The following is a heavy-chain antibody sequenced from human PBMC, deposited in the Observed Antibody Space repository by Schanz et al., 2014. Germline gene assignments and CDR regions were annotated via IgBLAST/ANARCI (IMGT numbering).Heavy chain of an antibody. CDR2: LSEGGGGT. J-gene: IGHJ4*02. Sequence: EMQLLESGGGLAQPGGSLRLSCAASGFTLSNYAMSWVRQAPGKGLEWVSALSEGGGGTHYADSVRGRFTISSDSSKNTLYLQMNSLRAGDAAVYYCARGLIAAAGGAFDYWGQGTLVIVSS. CDR1: GFTLSNYA. V-gene: IGHV3-23*01. D-gene: IGHD6-13*01. CDR3: ARGLIAAAGGAFDY.